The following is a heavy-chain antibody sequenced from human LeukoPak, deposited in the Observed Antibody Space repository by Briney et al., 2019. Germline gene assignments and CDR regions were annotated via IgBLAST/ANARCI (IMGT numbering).Heavy chain of an antibody. J-gene: IGHJ4*02. Sequence: ASVKVSCKASGYTFTGYYMHWVRQAPGQGLEWMGWINPNSGGTNYAQKFQGGVTMTRDTSISTAYMELSRLRSDDTAVYYCARSLIAAAGTFDYWGQGTLVTVSS. V-gene: IGHV1-2*02. CDR3: ARSLIAAAGTFDY. CDR2: INPNSGGT. D-gene: IGHD6-13*01. CDR1: GYTFTGYY.